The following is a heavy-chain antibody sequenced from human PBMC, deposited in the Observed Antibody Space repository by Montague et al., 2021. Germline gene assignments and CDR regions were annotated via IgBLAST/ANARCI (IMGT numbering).Heavy chain of an antibody. CDR1: GGSLSGYY. V-gene: IGHV4-34*01. CDR2: INHSGSA. CDR3: ARGLFGTVNGQYSGGWYYFDK. D-gene: IGHD6-19*01. Sequence: SETLSLTCGLSGGSLSGYYWAWIRQSPGQGLEWIGNINHSGSAKYNPSLTNRVSISVGTSNNQFFLDLTSVTAADTAMYFCARGLFGTVNGQYSGGWYYFDKWGQGTMVTVSS. J-gene: IGHJ4*02.